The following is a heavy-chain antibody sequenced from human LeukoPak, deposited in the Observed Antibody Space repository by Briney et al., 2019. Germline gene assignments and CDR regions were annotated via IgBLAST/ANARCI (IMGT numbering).Heavy chain of an antibody. Sequence: GSSVKVSCKASGGACSSYAISWVRQAPGQGLEWMAGRIPIFGTANYAQKFQGRVTITADESTSTAYMQLSSLRSEDTAVYYCARGYCSSTSCYWSFDYWGQGTLVTVSS. CDR3: ARGYCSSTSCYWSFDY. D-gene: IGHD2-2*01. V-gene: IGHV1-69*13. J-gene: IGHJ4*02. CDR2: RIPIFGTA. CDR1: GGACSSYA.